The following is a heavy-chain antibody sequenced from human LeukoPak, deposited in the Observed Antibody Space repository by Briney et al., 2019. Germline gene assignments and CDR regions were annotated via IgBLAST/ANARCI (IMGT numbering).Heavy chain of an antibody. Sequence: PGGSLRLSCVASGFSFGSYWMSWVRQAPGKGLEWVANIKQDGSEKNYVDSVKGRFTIFRDNARNSLYLQMNSLRAEDTAVYYCASHSYGYNHWGQGTLVIVSS. CDR3: ASHSYGYNH. D-gene: IGHD3-16*01. V-gene: IGHV3-7*01. J-gene: IGHJ5*02. CDR2: IKQDGSEK. CDR1: GFSFGSYW.